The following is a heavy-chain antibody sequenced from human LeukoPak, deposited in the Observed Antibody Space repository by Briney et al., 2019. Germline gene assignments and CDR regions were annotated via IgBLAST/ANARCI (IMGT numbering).Heavy chain of an antibody. Sequence: GGSLRLSCAASGFTFSSYWMSRVRQAPGKGLEWVVYIRYDGSNKNYADSVKGRFTISRDNSKNTLYLQMSSLRAEDTAVYYCAKVVTGYCSSTSCPFDSWGQGTLVTVSS. CDR1: GFTFSSYW. CDR3: AKVVTGYCSSTSCPFDS. V-gene: IGHV3-30*02. CDR2: IRYDGSNK. D-gene: IGHD2-2*01. J-gene: IGHJ4*02.